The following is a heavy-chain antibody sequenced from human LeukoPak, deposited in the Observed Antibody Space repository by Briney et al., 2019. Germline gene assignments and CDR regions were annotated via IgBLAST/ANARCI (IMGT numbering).Heavy chain of an antibody. CDR3: TRDRLRYYDILTGGGPFDY. J-gene: IGHJ4*02. CDR1: GFTFDDYG. V-gene: IGHV3-20*04. Sequence: PGGSLRLSCAASGFTFDDYGMSWVRQAPGKGLEWVSGINWNGGSTGYADSVKGRFTISRDDSKSIAYLQMNSLKTEDTAVYYCTRDRLRYYDILTGGGPFDYWGQGTLVTVSS. CDR2: INWNGGST. D-gene: IGHD3-9*01.